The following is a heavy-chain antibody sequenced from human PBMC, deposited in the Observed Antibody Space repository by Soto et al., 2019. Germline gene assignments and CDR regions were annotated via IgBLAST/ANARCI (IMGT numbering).Heavy chain of an antibody. J-gene: IGHJ4*02. D-gene: IGHD5-18*01. CDR3: ARPLDDPAMEPFDY. CDR2: IKQDGSEK. V-gene: IGHV3-7*01. Sequence: GGSLRLSGAGSGFTFSSYWMSWVRQAPWKGLEWVANIKQDGSEKYYVDSVKGRFTISRDNAKNSLYLQMNSLRAEDTAVYYCARPLDDPAMEPFDYLGQGTLVTVSS. CDR1: GFTFSSYW.